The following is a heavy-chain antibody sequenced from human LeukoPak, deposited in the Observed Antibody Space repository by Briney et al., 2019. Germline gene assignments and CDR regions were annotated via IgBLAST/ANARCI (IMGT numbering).Heavy chain of an antibody. V-gene: IGHV3-23*01. CDR2: IADYT. Sequence: GGSLRLSCAASGFTFSTFAMTWVRQAPGKGLEWVSSIADYTAYADPVNGRFTISRDNSKNTLYLQMDSLRAGDTALYYCEKGRGAHYGFGMDVWGQGTTVSVSS. J-gene: IGHJ6*02. CDR1: GFTFSTFA. D-gene: IGHD3-16*01. CDR3: EKGRGAHYGFGMDV.